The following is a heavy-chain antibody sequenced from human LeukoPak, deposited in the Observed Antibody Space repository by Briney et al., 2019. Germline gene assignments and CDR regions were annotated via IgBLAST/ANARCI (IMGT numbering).Heavy chain of an antibody. J-gene: IGHJ4*02. CDR1: GFSVSSNY. V-gene: IGHV3-53*05. CDR3: ARGHGGTAYYFDY. D-gene: IGHD3-16*01. Sequence: GGSLRLSCAASGFSVSSNYMNWVRQAPGKGPEWVSVIYSSGTTYYADSVKGRFTISRDNSKNTLDLQMNGLRTEDTAVYYCARGHGGTAYYFDYWGQGTLVTVSS. CDR2: IYSSGTT.